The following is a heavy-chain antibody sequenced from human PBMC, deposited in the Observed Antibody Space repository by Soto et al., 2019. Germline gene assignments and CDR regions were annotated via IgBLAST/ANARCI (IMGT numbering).Heavy chain of an antibody. V-gene: IGHV4-30-4*01. CDR3: ARAMVVTQNWFDP. CDR1: GGSISSGDYY. Sequence: QVQLQESGPGLVKPSQTLSLTCTVSGGSISSGDYYWSWIRQHPGKGLEWIGYIYYSGSTYYNPSLKSRVTISVDTSKNQFSLKLSSVTAADTAVYYCARAMVVTQNWFDPWGQGTLVTVSS. J-gene: IGHJ5*02. CDR2: IYYSGST. D-gene: IGHD2-21*02.